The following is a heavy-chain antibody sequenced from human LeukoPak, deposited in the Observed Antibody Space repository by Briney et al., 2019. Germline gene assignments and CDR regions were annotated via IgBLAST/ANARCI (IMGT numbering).Heavy chain of an antibody. CDR2: INPNSGGT. CDR1: GYTFTDYG. D-gene: IGHD2-2*01. CDR3: ARGVYCSSTSCYLGHFDY. J-gene: IGHJ4*02. V-gene: IGHV1-2*02. Sequence: ASVKVSCKASGYTFTDYGISWVRQAPGQGLEWMGWINPNSGGTNYAQKFQGRVTMTRDTSISTAYMELSRLRSDDTAVYYCARGVYCSSTSCYLGHFDYWGQGTLVTVSS.